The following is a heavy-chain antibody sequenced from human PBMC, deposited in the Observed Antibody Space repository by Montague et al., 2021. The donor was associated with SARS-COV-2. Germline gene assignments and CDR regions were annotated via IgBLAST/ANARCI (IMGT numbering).Heavy chain of an antibody. J-gene: IGHJ6*02. CDR1: GGSISTSTYY. CDR3: ARQPTRGITIFGVVTDYGMDV. CDR2: IYYTEST. V-gene: IGHV4-39*01. D-gene: IGHD3-3*01. Sequence: SETLSLTCTVSGGSISTSTYYWGWIRQPPGKGLEWIGSIYYTESTFYNPSLKSRVTISVDTSQNQFSLKLSSVTAADTAVYYCARQPTRGITIFGVVTDYGMDVWGQGTTVTVSS.